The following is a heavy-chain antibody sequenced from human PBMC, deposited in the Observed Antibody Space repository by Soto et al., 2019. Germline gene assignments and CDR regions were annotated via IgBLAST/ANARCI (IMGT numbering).Heavy chain of an antibody. V-gene: IGHV1-69*01. Sequence: QVQLVQSGAEVMKPGSSVKVSCKASGRTFRHSAISWVRQAPGQGLEWMAGIIPIFGTANYAQKFQGRVTVTADESTSTAYMELYSLRSEDTAVYYCAIPPEGGYKDGMDVWGQGTTVTVSS. CDR2: IIPIFGTA. CDR1: GRTFRHSA. J-gene: IGHJ6*02. CDR3: AIPPEGGYKDGMDV. D-gene: IGHD5-12*01.